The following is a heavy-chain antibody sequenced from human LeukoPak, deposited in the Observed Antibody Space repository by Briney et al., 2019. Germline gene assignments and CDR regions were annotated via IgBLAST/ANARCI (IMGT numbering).Heavy chain of an antibody. Sequence: PGGSLRLSCAASRFNFSSFGMHWVRQAPGKGLEWVAVIWYAGNNKYYADSMKGRFTISRDNSKNTLYLHMNSLRAEDTAVYYCARNGQQWPVYSCDDWGQGTLVTVSS. V-gene: IGHV3-33*01. D-gene: IGHD6-19*01. CDR3: ARNGQQWPVYSCDD. CDR2: IWYAGNNK. J-gene: IGHJ4*02. CDR1: RFNFSSFG.